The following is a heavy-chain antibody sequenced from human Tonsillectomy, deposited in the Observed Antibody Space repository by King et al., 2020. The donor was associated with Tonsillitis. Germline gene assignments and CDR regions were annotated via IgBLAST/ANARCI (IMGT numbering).Heavy chain of an antibody. CDR1: GGSINRYY. J-gene: IGHJ2*01. CDR3: ARGIVRATSIWYFDL. D-gene: IGHD1-26*01. Sequence: QLQESGPGLVKPSETLSLTCTVSGGSINRYYWSWIRQPAGKGLEYIGRIYTSGSTNYNPSLKSRVTMSVDTSKNQFSLKLSSVTAADTTVYYCARGIVRATSIWYFDLWGRGTLVTVSS. V-gene: IGHV4-4*07. CDR2: IYTSGST.